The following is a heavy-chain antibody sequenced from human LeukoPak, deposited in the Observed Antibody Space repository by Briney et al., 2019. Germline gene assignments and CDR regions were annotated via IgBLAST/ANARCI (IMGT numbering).Heavy chain of an antibody. CDR3: ARVKYGSGYYYGMTGYYYYYMDV. Sequence: SVKVSCKASGGTFSSYVISWVRQAPGQGLEWMGGIIPIYGTANYAQKFQGRVTITTDESTSTAYMELSSLRSEDKAVYYCARVKYGSGYYYGMTGYYYYYMDVWGKGTTVTVSS. V-gene: IGHV1-69*05. CDR1: GGTFSSYV. CDR2: IIPIYGTA. D-gene: IGHD3-22*01. J-gene: IGHJ6*03.